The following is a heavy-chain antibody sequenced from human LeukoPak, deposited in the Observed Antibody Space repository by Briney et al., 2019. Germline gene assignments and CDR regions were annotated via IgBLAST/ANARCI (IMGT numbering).Heavy chain of an antibody. Sequence: ASVKVSCKASGYTFTGYYLHWVRQAPGQGLEWMGWTHPKSGDTHYAQKFLGRVTLTRDTSTTIVYMELTWLTSDDTAVYYCSRGSGISFGGIDYWGQGTLVTVSS. CDR3: SRGSGISFGGIDY. CDR2: THPKSGDT. D-gene: IGHD3-16*01. V-gene: IGHV1-2*02. CDR1: GYTFTGYY. J-gene: IGHJ4*02.